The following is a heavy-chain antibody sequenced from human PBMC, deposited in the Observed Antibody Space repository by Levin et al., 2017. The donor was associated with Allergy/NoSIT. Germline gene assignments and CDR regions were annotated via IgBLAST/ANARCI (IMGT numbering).Heavy chain of an antibody. D-gene: IGHD2-2*01. CDR2: ISTHNGNT. CDR1: GYTFKNYG. V-gene: IGHV1-18*01. J-gene: IGHJ6*03. CDR3: ARFVVTPVSYFYMDV. Sequence: GESLKISCKASGYTFKNYGISWVRQAPGQGLEWMGWISTHNGNTNYAQSFQGRVTMTTDTSTSTADMELRSLISDDTAVYYRARFVVTPVSYFYMDVWGKGTTVTVSS.